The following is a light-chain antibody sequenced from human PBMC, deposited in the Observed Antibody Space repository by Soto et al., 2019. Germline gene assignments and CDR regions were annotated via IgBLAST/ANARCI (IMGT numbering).Light chain of an antibody. CDR3: QQYGSSSWT. J-gene: IGKJ1*01. CDR2: SAS. CDR1: QSVSSNY. V-gene: IGKV3-20*01. Sequence: EIVLTQSPGTLSLSPGERATLSYRASQSVSSNYLAWYQQKPGQAPRLLIYSASSRATGIPDRFSGSGSGTDFILTISRLEPEDFAVYYCQQYGSSSWTFGQGTKVEIK.